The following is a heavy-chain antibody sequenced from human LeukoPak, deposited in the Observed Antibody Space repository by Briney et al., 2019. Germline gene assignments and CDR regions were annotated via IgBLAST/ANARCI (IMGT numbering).Heavy chain of an antibody. Sequence: GGSLRLSCAASGFTFSSYAMTWVRQAPGKGLEWVSAISGSGGYTYYADSVKGRFTISRDNAKNSLYLQMNSLRAEDTAVYYCARDLREYYYDSSGYSRPTRNNWFDPWGQGTLVTVSS. CDR2: ISGSGGYT. D-gene: IGHD3-22*01. V-gene: IGHV3-21*01. CDR3: ARDLREYYYDSSGYSRPTRNNWFDP. J-gene: IGHJ5*02. CDR1: GFTFSSYA.